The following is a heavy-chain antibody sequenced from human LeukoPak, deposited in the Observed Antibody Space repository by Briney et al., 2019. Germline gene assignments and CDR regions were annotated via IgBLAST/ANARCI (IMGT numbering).Heavy chain of an antibody. V-gene: IGHV5-51*01. Sequence: GESLKISCKGSGYSFTNYWIGWVRQMPGKGLEWMGIIYPGDSDTRYSPSFQGQVTISADKSISTAYLQWSSLKASDTAMYYCARQAAAGPKYSYGTDVWGQGTTVTVSS. CDR2: IYPGDSDT. J-gene: IGHJ6*02. D-gene: IGHD6-13*01. CDR1: GYSFTNYW. CDR3: ARQAAAGPKYSYGTDV.